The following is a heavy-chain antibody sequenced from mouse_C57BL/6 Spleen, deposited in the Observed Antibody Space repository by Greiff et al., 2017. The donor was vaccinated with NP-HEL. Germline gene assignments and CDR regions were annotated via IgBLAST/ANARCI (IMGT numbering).Heavy chain of an antibody. CDR1: GYTFTSYW. CDR2: IYPGSGST. CDR3: ARGIYYDYDEDYYAMDD. Sequence: QVQLQQPGAELVKPGASVKMSCKASGYTFTSYWITWVKQRPGQGLEWIGDIYPGSGSTNYNEKFKSKATLTVDTSSRTAYMQLSSLTSEDSAVYYCARGIYYDYDEDYYAMDDWGQGTSVTVSS. D-gene: IGHD2-4*01. V-gene: IGHV1-55*01. J-gene: IGHJ4*01.